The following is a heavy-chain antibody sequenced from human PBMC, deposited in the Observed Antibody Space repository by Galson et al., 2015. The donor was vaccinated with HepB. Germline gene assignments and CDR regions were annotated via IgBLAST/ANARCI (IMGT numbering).Heavy chain of an antibody. CDR1: GFTFSNYN. V-gene: IGHV3-21*01. J-gene: IGHJ6*03. CDR3: ARAGLRSPHYYYYYMDV. CDR2: ISSSSSYI. D-gene: IGHD3-10*01. Sequence: SLRLSCAASGFTFSNYNMNWVRQAPGKGLEWVSSISSSSSYIYYADSVKGRFTISRDNAKNSLYLQMNSLRADDTAVYYCARAGLRSPHYYYYYMDVWGQGTTVTVSS.